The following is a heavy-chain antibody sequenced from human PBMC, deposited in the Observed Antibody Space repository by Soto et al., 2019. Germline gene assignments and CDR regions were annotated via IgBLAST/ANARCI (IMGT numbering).Heavy chain of an antibody. D-gene: IGHD6-13*01. CDR3: ARDRRSYSSSWYPFYYYGMDV. Sequence: GGSLRLSCAASGFTFSSYSMNWVRQAPGKGLEWVSSISSSSSYIYYADSVKGRFTISRDNAKNSLYLQMNSLRAEDTAVYYCARDRRSYSSSWYPFYYYGMDVWGQGTTVTVSS. CDR2: ISSSSSYI. CDR1: GFTFSSYS. J-gene: IGHJ6*02. V-gene: IGHV3-21*01.